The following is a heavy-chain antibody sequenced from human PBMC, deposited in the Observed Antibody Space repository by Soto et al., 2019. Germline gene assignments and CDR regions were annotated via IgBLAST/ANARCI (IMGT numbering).Heavy chain of an antibody. J-gene: IGHJ4*02. CDR2: ISYDGSNK. CDR1: GFTFSSYA. Sequence: GGSLRLSCAASGFTFSSYAMHWVRQAPGKGLEWVAVISYDGSNKYYADSVKGRFTISRDNSKNTLYLQMNSLRAEDTAVYYCARDFFRSGYDQGPTSLWGKGTLVTVSS. D-gene: IGHD5-12*01. CDR3: ARDFFRSGYDQGPTSL. V-gene: IGHV3-30-3*01.